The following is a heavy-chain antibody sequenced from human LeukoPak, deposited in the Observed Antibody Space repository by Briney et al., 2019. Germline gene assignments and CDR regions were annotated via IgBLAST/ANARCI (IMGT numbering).Heavy chain of an antibody. CDR1: GGSISSSSYY. CDR2: IYYSGST. CDR3: ARQVTMIVVVIDKTDY. J-gene: IGHJ4*02. V-gene: IGHV4-39*01. D-gene: IGHD3-22*01. Sequence: SETLSLTCTVPGGSISSSSYYWGWLRQPPGTGLEWIGSIYYSGSTYYNPSLKSRVTISVDTSKNQFSLKLSSVTAADTAVYYCARQVTMIVVVIDKTDYWGQGTLVTVSS.